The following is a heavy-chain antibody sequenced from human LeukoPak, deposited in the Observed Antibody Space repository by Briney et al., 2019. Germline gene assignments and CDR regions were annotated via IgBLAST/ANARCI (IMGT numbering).Heavy chain of an antibody. Sequence: SETLSLACTVSGGSISSYYWSWIRQPAGKGLEWIGRIYTSGSTNYNPSLKSRVTMSVDTSKNQFSLKLSSVTAADTAVYYCARANIVGATAGFDYWGQGTLVTVSS. CDR3: ARANIVGATAGFDY. D-gene: IGHD1-26*01. CDR1: GGSISSYY. CDR2: IYTSGST. V-gene: IGHV4-4*07. J-gene: IGHJ4*02.